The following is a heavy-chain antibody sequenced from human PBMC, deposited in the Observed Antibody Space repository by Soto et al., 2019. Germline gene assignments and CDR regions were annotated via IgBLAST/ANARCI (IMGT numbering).Heavy chain of an antibody. CDR3: ARVPGSSWYGYYDY. Sequence: PSETLSLTCTVSGGSISGGGDYWNWIRQHPGKGLEWIGYIYYSGSTYYNPSLKSRVTISVDTSKNQFSLKLSSVTAADTAVYYCARVPGSSWYGYYDYWGQGTLVTVSS. CDR2: IYYSGST. D-gene: IGHD6-13*01. CDR1: GGSISGGGDY. J-gene: IGHJ4*02. V-gene: IGHV4-31*03.